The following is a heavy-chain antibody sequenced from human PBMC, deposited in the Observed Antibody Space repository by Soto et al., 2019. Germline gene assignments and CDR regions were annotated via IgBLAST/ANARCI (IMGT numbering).Heavy chain of an antibody. Sequence: QVQLVQSGAEVKKPGSSVKVSCKASGGTFSSYAISWVRQAPGQGLEWMGGIIPIFGTANYAQKFQGRVTITADESTSTAYMELSSLRSEDTAVYYCARDPSEPQCTNGVCGFDYWGQGTLVTVSS. D-gene: IGHD2-8*01. CDR2: IIPIFGTA. CDR1: GGTFSSYA. J-gene: IGHJ4*02. CDR3: ARDPSEPQCTNGVCGFDY. V-gene: IGHV1-69*12.